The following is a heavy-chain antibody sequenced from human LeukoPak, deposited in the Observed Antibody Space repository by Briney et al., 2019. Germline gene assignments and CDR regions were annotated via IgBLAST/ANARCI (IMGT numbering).Heavy chain of an antibody. CDR3: AREAGSHLGAFDI. D-gene: IGHD6-19*01. J-gene: IGHJ3*02. CDR1: GGSVTSGSYY. Sequence: SETLSLTCTVSGGSVTSGSYYWSWVRQPPGKGLEWIVYIYYSVSTNYNPSLKSRVTISVDTSKNQFSLKLSSVTAADTAVYYCAREAGSHLGAFDIWGQGTMVTVSS. CDR2: IYYSVST. V-gene: IGHV4-61*01.